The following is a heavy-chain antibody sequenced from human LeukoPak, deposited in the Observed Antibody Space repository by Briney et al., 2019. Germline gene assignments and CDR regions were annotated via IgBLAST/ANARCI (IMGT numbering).Heavy chain of an antibody. CDR2: INLNSGGT. V-gene: IGHV1-2*02. CDR3: AREYSSSGGRFDY. D-gene: IGHD6-6*01. CDR1: GYTFTGYY. Sequence: GASVKVSCKASGYTFTGYYMHWVRQAPGQGLEWMGWINLNSGGTNYAQKFQGRVTMTRDTSISTAYMELSRLRSDDTAVYYCAREYSSSGGRFDYWGQGTLVTVSS. J-gene: IGHJ4*02.